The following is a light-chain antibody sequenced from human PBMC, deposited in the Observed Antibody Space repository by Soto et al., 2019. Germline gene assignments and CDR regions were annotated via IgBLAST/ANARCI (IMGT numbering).Light chain of an antibody. V-gene: IGLV2-23*03. J-gene: IGLJ2*01. Sequence: QSALTQPASVSGSPGQSITISCTGTSSDVVSYNLVSWYQQHPGKAPKLMIYEGSKRPSGVSNRFSGSKSGNTASLTISGLQAEDEADYYCCSYAGSSTFAGVFGGGTKVTVL. CDR3: CSYAGSSTFAGV. CDR1: SSDVVSYNL. CDR2: EGS.